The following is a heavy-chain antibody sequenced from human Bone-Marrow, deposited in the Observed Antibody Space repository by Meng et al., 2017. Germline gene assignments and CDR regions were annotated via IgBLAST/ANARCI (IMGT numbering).Heavy chain of an antibody. Sequence: GESLKISCAASGFTFSSYGMHWVRQAPGKGLEWVAVIWYDGSNKYYADSVKGRFTISRDNSKNTLYLQMNSLRAEDTAVYYCARSRLGELISLVFDIWGQGTMVTGSS. CDR3: ARSRLGELISLVFDI. D-gene: IGHD1-26*01. CDR2: IWYDGSNK. J-gene: IGHJ3*02. CDR1: GFTFSSYG. V-gene: IGHV3-33*01.